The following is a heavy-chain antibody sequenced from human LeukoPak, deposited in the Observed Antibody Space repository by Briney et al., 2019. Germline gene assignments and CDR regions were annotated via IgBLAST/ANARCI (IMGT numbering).Heavy chain of an antibody. D-gene: IGHD3-16*01. CDR2: INPNGGAT. CDR3: ARDERYSDADHHYPDLGY. Sequence: VASVKVSCKASGYIFTGYYLFWVRQAPGQGLEWMGWINPNGGATRYAQKFQGRVTLTCDTSIRTTYMELSSLTSDDTAVYYCARDERYSDADHHYPDLGYCGQGTLVTVSS. V-gene: IGHV1-2*02. J-gene: IGHJ4*02. CDR1: GYIFTGYY.